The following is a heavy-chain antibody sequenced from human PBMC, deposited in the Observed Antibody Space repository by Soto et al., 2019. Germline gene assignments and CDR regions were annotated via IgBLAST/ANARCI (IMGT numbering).Heavy chain of an antibody. Sequence: VQLLESGGGLVQPGGSLRLSCAASGFTFSSFAMSWVRQAPGKGLEWVSAIGSRGDITYYADSVKGRFTISRDNSKNTLYLQMNSLRAEDTAVYYCAKDLIYGYNSGRPFDSWGQGTLVTVSS. V-gene: IGHV3-23*01. D-gene: IGHD6-19*01. J-gene: IGHJ4*02. CDR3: AKDLIYGYNSGRPFDS. CDR2: IGSRGDIT. CDR1: GFTFSSFA.